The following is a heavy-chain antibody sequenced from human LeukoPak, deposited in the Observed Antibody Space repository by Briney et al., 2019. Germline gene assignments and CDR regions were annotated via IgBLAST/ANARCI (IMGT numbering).Heavy chain of an antibody. V-gene: IGHV1-18*01. CDR3: ARNYDILTGYYRWWGFYYYYYMDV. J-gene: IGHJ6*03. Sequence: EASVKVSCKASGYTFTSYGISWVRQAPGQGLEWMGWISAYNGNTNYAQKLQGRVTMTTDTSTSTAYMELRSLRSDDTAVYYCARNYDILTGYYRWWGFYYYYYMDVWGKGTTVTVSS. D-gene: IGHD3-9*01. CDR2: ISAYNGNT. CDR1: GYTFTSYG.